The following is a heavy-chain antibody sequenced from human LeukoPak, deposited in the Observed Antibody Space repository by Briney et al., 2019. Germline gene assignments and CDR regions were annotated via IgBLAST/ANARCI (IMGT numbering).Heavy chain of an antibody. CDR1: GGSISSYY. J-gene: IGHJ4*02. Sequence: SETLSLTCTVSGGSISSYYWSWIRQPPGKGLEWIGYIYYSGSTNYNPSLKSRVTISVDTSKNQFSLKLSSVTPADTAVYYCARAGYRGYSYGYLGYLDYWGQGTLVTVSS. V-gene: IGHV4-59*12. CDR2: IYYSGST. CDR3: ARAGYRGYSYGYLGYLDY. D-gene: IGHD5-18*01.